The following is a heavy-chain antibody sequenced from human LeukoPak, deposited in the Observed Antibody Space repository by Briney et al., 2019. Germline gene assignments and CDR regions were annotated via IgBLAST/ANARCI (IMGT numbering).Heavy chain of an antibody. Sequence: PSETLSLTCTVSGASFSSYYWNWIRQPPGKGLEWIGYIHDSGITNYNPALKSRVTASVDTSKNQCSLRLSSVTAADTAVYYCARGPTSSSWYDYWGQGTLVTVSS. CDR3: ARGPTSSSWYDY. CDR2: IHDSGIT. CDR1: GASFSSYY. J-gene: IGHJ4*02. D-gene: IGHD6-13*01. V-gene: IGHV4-59*12.